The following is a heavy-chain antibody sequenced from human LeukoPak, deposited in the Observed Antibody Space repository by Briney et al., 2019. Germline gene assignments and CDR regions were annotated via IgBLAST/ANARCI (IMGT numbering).Heavy chain of an antibody. CDR2: ISSSNIYI. Sequence: GGSLRLSCGASGFTFSSYWMTWVRQAPGKGLEWVSSISSSNIYIYYADSVKGRFTISRDNAKNSLYLQMSSLRAEDTAVYYCARAPYYYYDSGSGTRVTGNPDYWGQGTLVTVSS. CDR1: GFTFSSYW. CDR3: ARAPYYYYDSGSGTRVTGNPDY. D-gene: IGHD3-10*01. J-gene: IGHJ4*02. V-gene: IGHV3-21*01.